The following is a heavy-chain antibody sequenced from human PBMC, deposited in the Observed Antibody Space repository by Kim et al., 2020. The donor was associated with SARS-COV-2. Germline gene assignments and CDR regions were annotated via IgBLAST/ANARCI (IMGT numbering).Heavy chain of an antibody. CDR2: ISSSSRYI. CDR3: ARDPHYDIFTGYYFH. CDR1: SVRCSWWS. D-gene: IGHD3-9*01. V-gene: IGHV3-21*01. J-gene: IGHJ4*02. Sequence: GGSLRLSCAASSVRCSWWSLGEAPGKGLEWVSSISSSSRYIYYADSLKGRFTISRDNAKNSLYLQMNSLRAEDTAVYYCARDPHYDIFTGYYFHWGQGTLVTVSS.